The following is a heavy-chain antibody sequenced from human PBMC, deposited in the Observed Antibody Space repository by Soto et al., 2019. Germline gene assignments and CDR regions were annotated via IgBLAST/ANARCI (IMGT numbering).Heavy chain of an antibody. CDR3: ARGSLAPDY. J-gene: IGHJ4*02. V-gene: IGHV4-4*07. Sequence: NPSETLSLTCTVSGASLNNYYWSWARQPAGKGLEWVGRIYTSGSTNYNPSLESRVTMSVDTSKNQFSLKLSSVTAADTAVYYCARGSLAPDYWGQGTLVTVS. CDR1: GASLNNYY. D-gene: IGHD1-26*01. CDR2: IYTSGST.